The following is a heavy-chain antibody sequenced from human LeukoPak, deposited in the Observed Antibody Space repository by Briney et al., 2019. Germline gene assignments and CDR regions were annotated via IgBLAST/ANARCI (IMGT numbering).Heavy chain of an antibody. J-gene: IGHJ4*02. D-gene: IGHD4-17*01. V-gene: IGHV3-48*04. Sequence: GGSLRLSCAASGFTFSSYSMNWVRRAPGKGLEWVSYISSSSSTIYYADSVKGRFTISRDNAKNSLYLQMNSLRAEDTAVYYCARDYYGADYWGQGTLVTVSS. CDR1: GFTFSSYS. CDR3: ARDYYGADY. CDR2: ISSSSSTI.